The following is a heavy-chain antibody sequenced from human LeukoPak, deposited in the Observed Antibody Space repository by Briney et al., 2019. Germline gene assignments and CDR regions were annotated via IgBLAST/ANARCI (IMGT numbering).Heavy chain of an antibody. CDR2: ISGSGGST. D-gene: IGHD6-19*01. Sequence: PGGSPRLSCAASGFTFSSYGMSWVRQAPGKGLEWVSAISGSGGSTYYADSVKGRFTISRDNSKNTLYLQMNSLRAEDTAVYYCAKDRIAVADYFDWGGQGTLVTVPS. CDR3: AKDRIAVADYFDW. CDR1: GFTFSSYG. V-gene: IGHV3-23*01. J-gene: IGHJ4*02.